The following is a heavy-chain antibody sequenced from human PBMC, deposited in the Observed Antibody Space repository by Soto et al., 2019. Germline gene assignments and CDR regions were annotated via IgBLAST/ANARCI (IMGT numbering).Heavy chain of an antibody. CDR2: IIPIFGTA. CDR3: ARVRSPYYDSSGHFDY. D-gene: IGHD3-22*01. V-gene: IGHV1-69*01. CDR1: GGTFSSYA. J-gene: IGHJ4*02. Sequence: QVQLVQSGAEVKKPGSSVKVSCKASGGTFSSYAISWVRQAPGQGLEWMGGIIPIFGTANYAQKFQGRVTITADESTSPADMELSSLRSEDTAVYYCARVRSPYYDSSGHFDYWGQGTLVTVSS.